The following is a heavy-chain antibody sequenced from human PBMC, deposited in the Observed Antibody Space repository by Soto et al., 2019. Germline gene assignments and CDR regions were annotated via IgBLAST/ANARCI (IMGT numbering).Heavy chain of an antibody. Sequence: QVTLKESGPVLVKPTETLTLTCTISGFSLSNGRMGVSWIRPPPGRALEWLAHFFSDAERSYSTSMQSRLTMSQDTAGTQVVLNMTNMDPQDTGTYFCARMNADSGSHYYAMAVWGPGAPVTVSS. D-gene: IGHD4-17*01. J-gene: IGHJ6*02. V-gene: IGHV2-26*03. CDR1: GFSLSNGRMG. CDR3: ARMNADSGSHYYAMAV. CDR2: FFSDAER.